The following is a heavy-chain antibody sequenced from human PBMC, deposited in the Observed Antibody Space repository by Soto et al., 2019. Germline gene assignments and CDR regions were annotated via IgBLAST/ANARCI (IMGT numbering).Heavy chain of an antibody. CDR2: INPSGGST. Sequence: GAPVTVSCKASVYTFTSYYMHWVRQAPGQGLEWMGIINPSGGSTSYAQKFQGRVTMTRDTSTSTVYMELSSLRSEDTAVYYCARGYYDSSGIPGWFDPWGQGTLVTVSS. V-gene: IGHV1-46*01. J-gene: IGHJ5*02. CDR3: ARGYYDSSGIPGWFDP. D-gene: IGHD3-22*01. CDR1: VYTFTSYY.